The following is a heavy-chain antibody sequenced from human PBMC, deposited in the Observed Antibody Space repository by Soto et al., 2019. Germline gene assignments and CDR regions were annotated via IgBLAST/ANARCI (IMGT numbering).Heavy chain of an antibody. V-gene: IGHV1-18*01. D-gene: IGHD2-2*01. CDR1: GYTFTSYG. CDR3: ARDSGRTRYYYYYGMDV. Sequence: QVQLVQSGAEVKKPGASVKVSCKASGYTFTSYGISWVRQAPGQGLEWMGWISAYNGNTNYAQKLQGRVTMTTDTSTSRAYMELRSLRSDDTAVYYCARDSGRTRYYYYYGMDVWGQGTTVTVSS. J-gene: IGHJ6*02. CDR2: ISAYNGNT.